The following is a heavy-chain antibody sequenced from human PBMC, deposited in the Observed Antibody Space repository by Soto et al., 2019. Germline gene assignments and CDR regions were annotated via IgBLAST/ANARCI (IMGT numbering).Heavy chain of an antibody. D-gene: IGHD6-25*01. CDR1: GGSFSGYH. V-gene: IGHV4-34*01. J-gene: IGHJ4*02. Sequence: SETLSLTCAVYGGSFSGYHWSWIRQPPGKGLEWIGEINHSGSTNYNPSLKSRVTISVDTSKNQFSLKLSSVTAADTAVYYCARMWGGYNSHWGQGTLVTVSS. CDR2: INHSGST. CDR3: ARMWGGYNSH.